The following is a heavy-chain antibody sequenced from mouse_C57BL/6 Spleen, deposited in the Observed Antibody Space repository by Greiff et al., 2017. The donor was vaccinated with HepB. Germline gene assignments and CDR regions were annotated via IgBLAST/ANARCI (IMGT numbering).Heavy chain of an antibody. CDR3: ASGDGPFFDY. D-gene: IGHD2-3*01. CDR1: GYAFSSSW. CDR2: IYPGDGDT. V-gene: IGHV1-82*01. J-gene: IGHJ2*01. Sequence: VKVVESGPELVKPGASVKISCKASGYAFSSSWMNWVKQRPGKGLEWIGRIYPGDGDTNYNGKFKGKATLTADKSSSTAYMQLSSLTSEDSAVYFCASGDGPFFDYWGQGTTLTVSS.